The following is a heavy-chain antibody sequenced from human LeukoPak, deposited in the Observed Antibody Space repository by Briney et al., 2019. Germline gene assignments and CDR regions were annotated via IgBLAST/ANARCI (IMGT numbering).Heavy chain of an antibody. CDR1: GYSFTNYW. V-gene: IGHV5-51*01. CDR2: IYPGDSDT. CDR3: ARSFAGYDRRDGTRAFDI. Sequence: GESLKISCKGSGYSFTNYWIGWVRQMPGKGLEWMGIIYPGDSDTRYSPSFQGQVTISADKSISTAYPQWSSLKASDTAMYYCARSFAGYDRRDGTRAFDIWGQGTMVTVSS. D-gene: IGHD3-22*01. J-gene: IGHJ3*02.